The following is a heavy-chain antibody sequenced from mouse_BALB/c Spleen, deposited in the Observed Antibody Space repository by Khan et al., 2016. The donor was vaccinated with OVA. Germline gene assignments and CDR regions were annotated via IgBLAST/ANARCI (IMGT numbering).Heavy chain of an antibody. J-gene: IGHJ4*01. CDR1: GFSLTNYC. CDR3: ARQPYYHYNNMDH. CDR2: IWNDGTT. D-gene: IGHD2-10*01. Sequence: QVQLKESGPGLAAPSQSLSITCTISGFSLTNYCVHWVRQPPGKGLEWLVVIWNDGTTTYNSSLISRLTITKVNSQSQVILKMNSLQTDDTDIYVCARQPYYHYNNMDHWGQGTSVTVSS. V-gene: IGHV2-6-1*01.